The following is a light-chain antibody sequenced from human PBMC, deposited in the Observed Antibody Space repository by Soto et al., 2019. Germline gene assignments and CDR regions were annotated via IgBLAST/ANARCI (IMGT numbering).Light chain of an antibody. CDR3: GTWDSSLTAGGV. V-gene: IGLV1-51*01. J-gene: IGLJ2*01. CDR1: SSNIGSNY. CDR2: DNN. Sequence: QSVLTQPPSVSAAPGQKVTISCSGSSSNIGSNYVSWYQQLPGTAPKVLIYDNNKRASGTPDRFSGSKSGTSATLVITGLQTGDEADYYCGTWDSSLTAGGVFGGGTQLTVL.